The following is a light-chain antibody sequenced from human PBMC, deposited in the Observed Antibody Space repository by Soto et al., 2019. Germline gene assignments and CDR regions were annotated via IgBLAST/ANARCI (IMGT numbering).Light chain of an antibody. J-gene: IGKJ1*01. CDR2: DAS. CDR3: QQRSNWPPWT. Sequence: EIVLTQSPATLSLSPGERATFSCRASQSVSSYLAWYQQKPGQAPRLLIYDASNRATGIPARFSGSGSGTDFTLTISSLEPEDFAVYYCQQRSNWPPWTFGQGTKV. CDR1: QSVSSY. V-gene: IGKV3-11*01.